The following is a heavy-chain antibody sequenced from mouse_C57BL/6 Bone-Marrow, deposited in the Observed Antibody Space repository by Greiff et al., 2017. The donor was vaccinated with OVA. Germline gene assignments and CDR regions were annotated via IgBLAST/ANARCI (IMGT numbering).Heavy chain of an antibody. CDR3: ARSGDMVTTGYYYDY. D-gene: IGHD2-2*01. Sequence: QVQLQQPGAELVRPGSSVKLSCKASGYTFTSYWMAWVKQRPGQGLEWIGNIYPSDSETHYNQKFKDKATLTVDKSSSTAYMQLSSLTSEDSAVYYGARSGDMVTTGYYYDYWGQGTTLTVSS. J-gene: IGHJ2*01. CDR2: IYPSDSET. V-gene: IGHV1-61*01. CDR1: GYTFTSYW.